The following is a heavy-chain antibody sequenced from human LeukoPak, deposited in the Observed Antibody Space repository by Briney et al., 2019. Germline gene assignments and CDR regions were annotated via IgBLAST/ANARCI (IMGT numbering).Heavy chain of an antibody. CDR2: ISSSSSTI. V-gene: IGHV3-48*02. Sequence: SGGSLRLSCTASGFTFSTYSMNWVRQAPGKGLEWVSHISSSSSTIYYADSVKGRFTISRDNAKNSLYLQMNSLRDEDTAVYYCARASFQRWLQLGGDWGQGTLVTVSS. J-gene: IGHJ4*02. CDR1: GFTFSTYS. D-gene: IGHD5-24*01. CDR3: ARASFQRWLQLGGD.